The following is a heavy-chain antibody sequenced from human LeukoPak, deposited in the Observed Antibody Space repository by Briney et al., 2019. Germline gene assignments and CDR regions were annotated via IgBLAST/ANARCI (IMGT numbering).Heavy chain of an antibody. CDR1: GFTFSGYG. V-gene: IGHV3-30*18. J-gene: IGHJ4*02. CDR3: AKDGSGSFDYFDY. Sequence: GGSLRLSCAASGFTFSGYGMHWVRQAPGKGLEWAAVISYDGNNKYYADSVKGRFTISRDNSKNTLYLQMNSLRGEDTAVYYCAKDGSGSFDYFDYWGQGTLVTVSS. CDR2: ISYDGNNK. D-gene: IGHD3-10*01.